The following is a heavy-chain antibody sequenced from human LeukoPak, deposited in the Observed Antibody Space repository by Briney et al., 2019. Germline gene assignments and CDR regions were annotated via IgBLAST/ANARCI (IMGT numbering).Heavy chain of an antibody. J-gene: IGHJ4*02. CDR2: IIPIFGTA. CDR1: GYTFTSYY. CDR3: ARSGTFDWPLNYFDY. D-gene: IGHD3-9*01. Sequence: WASVKVSCKASGYTFTSYYMHWVRQAPGQGLEWMGGIIPIFGTANYAQKFQGRVTITADKSTTTVYMELSSLGSEDTAIYYCARSGTFDWPLNYFDYWGQGTLVAVSS. V-gene: IGHV1-69*06.